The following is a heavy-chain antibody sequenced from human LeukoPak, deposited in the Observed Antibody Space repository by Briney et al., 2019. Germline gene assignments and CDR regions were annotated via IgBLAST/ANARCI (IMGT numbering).Heavy chain of an antibody. CDR3: ARGDWGY. D-gene: IGHD3/OR15-3a*01. CDR1: GFIVSSYY. V-gene: IGHV3-53*01. Sequence: GGSLRLSCAASGFIVSSYYMTWVRQAPGKGLEWDSAIYGDGSTYYRDSVKGRFAISRDNSKNTLYLQMNSLSAEDTGVYYCARGDWGYWGQGTLVTVSS. J-gene: IGHJ4*02. CDR2: IYGDGST.